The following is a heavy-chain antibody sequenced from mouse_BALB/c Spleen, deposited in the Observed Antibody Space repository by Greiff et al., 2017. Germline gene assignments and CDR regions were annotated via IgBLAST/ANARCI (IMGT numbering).Heavy chain of an antibody. Sequence: EVQGVESGGGLVKPGGSLKLSCAASGFTFSSYAMSWVRQTPEKRLEWVASISSGGSTYYPDSVKGRFTISRDNARNIRYLQMSRLRSEDTAMYYWARSYGNYLYYAMDYWGQGTSVTVSA. CDR3: ARSYGNYLYYAMDY. J-gene: IGHJ4*01. CDR1: GFTFSSYA. V-gene: IGHV5-6-5*01. CDR2: ISSGGST. D-gene: IGHD2-1*01.